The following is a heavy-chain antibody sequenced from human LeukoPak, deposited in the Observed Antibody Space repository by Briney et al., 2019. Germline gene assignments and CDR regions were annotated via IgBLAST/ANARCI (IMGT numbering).Heavy chain of an antibody. D-gene: IGHD3-10*01. Sequence: GGSLRLSCAASGFTFSSYWMSWVRQAPGRGLEWVANIKQDGSEKTYVDSVKGRFTISRDNAKNSLYMQMNSLRGEDTAVYYCTVNSNSGTYPTWGQGTLVTVSS. CDR3: TVNSNSGTYPT. V-gene: IGHV3-7*01. J-gene: IGHJ5*02. CDR1: GFTFSSYW. CDR2: IKQDGSEK.